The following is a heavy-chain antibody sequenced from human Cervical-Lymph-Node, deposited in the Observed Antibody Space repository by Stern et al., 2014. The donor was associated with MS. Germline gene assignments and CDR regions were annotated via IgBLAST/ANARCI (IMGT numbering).Heavy chain of an antibody. CDR1: GYTFTNYW. Sequence: EVKLEESGAVMKRSGESLKISCKASGYTFTNYWIGWVRQMPGKGLEWMGIIYPGDSDTRYDPSFEGQVTISVDKSISTAFLHWSSLKASDTAMYYGMDVWGQGTTVIVSS. V-gene: IGHV5-51*03. J-gene: IGHJ6*02. CDR2: IYPGDSDT. CDR3: MDV.